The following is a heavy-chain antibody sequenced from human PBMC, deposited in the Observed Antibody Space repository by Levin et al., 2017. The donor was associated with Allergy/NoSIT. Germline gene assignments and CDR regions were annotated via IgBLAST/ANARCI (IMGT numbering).Heavy chain of an antibody. D-gene: IGHD6-13*01. V-gene: IGHV1-69*13. Sequence: AASVKVSCKASGGTFSSYAISWVRQAPGQGLEWMGGIIPIFGTANYAQKFQGRVTITADESTSTAYMELSSLRSEDTAVYYCAGTYSSSWCFDYWGQGTLVTVSS. CDR1: GGTFSSYA. CDR3: AGTYSSSWCFDY. CDR2: IIPIFGTA. J-gene: IGHJ4*02.